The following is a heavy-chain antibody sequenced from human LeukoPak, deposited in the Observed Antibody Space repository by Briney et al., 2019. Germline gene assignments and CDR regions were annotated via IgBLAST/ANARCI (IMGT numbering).Heavy chain of an antibody. Sequence: GGSLRLSCAASGFTFSSYSMNWVRQAPGKGLEWASSISSSGSYIYYADSVKGRFTISRDNAKNSLYLQMNSLRAEDTAVYYCARGIAAARDYWGQGTLVTVSS. D-gene: IGHD6-13*01. CDR1: GFTFSSYS. CDR3: ARGIAAARDY. J-gene: IGHJ4*02. V-gene: IGHV3-21*01. CDR2: ISSSGSYI.